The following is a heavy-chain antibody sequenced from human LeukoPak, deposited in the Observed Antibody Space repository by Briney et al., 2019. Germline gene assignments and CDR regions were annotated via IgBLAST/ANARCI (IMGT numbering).Heavy chain of an antibody. CDR3: ARDAVHRGFDP. V-gene: IGHV1-18*01. Sequence: ASVKVSCKASAYTFTRYGISWVRQAPGQGLEWMGWINVYNGNTDYAQKFQGRVTMTTDTSTSTAYMELRSLRSDDTAVYYCARDAVHRGFDPWGQGTLVTVSS. CDR1: AYTFTRYG. CDR2: INVYNGNT. J-gene: IGHJ5*02.